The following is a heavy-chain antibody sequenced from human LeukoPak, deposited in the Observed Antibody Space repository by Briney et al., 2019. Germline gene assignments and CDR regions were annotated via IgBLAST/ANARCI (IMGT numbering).Heavy chain of an antibody. CDR2: IYYGGTT. Sequence: PSQTLSLTCSVSGGSISDDGYYWSWIRPFPGKGLEWIGHIYYGGTTEYNPSLKSRITISRDTSKTQFSLQLNSVTVADTAVYYCARGGATVTDHWGQGTLVTVSS. J-gene: IGHJ5*02. V-gene: IGHV4-31*03. D-gene: IGHD4-17*01. CDR1: GGSISDDGYY. CDR3: ARGGATVTDH.